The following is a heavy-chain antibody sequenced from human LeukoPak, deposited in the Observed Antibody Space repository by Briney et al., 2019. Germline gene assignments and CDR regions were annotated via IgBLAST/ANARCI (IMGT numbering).Heavy chain of an antibody. V-gene: IGHV5-51*01. CDR1: GYSFTGYW. D-gene: IGHD5-12*01. CDR3: ARHPYSGYDSSGWFDP. CDR2: IYPGDSDT. Sequence: GESLKISCKGSGYSFTGYWIGWVRQMPGKGLEWMGIIYPGDSDTRYSPSFQGQVTISADKSISTAYLQWSSLKASDTAMYYCARHPYSGYDSSGWFDPWGQGTLVTVSS. J-gene: IGHJ5*02.